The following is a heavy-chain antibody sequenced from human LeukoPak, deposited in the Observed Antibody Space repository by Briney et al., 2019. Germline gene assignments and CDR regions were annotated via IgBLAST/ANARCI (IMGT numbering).Heavy chain of an antibody. J-gene: IGHJ4*02. CDR3: ARGADYERSKFDY. CDR2: IIPIPGIA. Sequence: ASVKVSCKASGYRFTDFHFHWVRQAPGQGLEWMGRIIPIPGIANYAQKFQGRVTITADKSTSTAYMELSSLRSEDTAVYYCARGADYERSKFDYWGQGTLVTVSA. CDR1: GYRFTDFH. D-gene: IGHD3-16*01. V-gene: IGHV1-69*04.